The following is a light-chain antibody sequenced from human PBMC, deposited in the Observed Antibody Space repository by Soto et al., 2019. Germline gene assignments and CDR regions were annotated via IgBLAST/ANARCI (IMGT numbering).Light chain of an antibody. CDR1: QSVSSY. CDR2: DAS. CDR3: QQRSNLIT. V-gene: IGKV3-11*01. Sequence: KQSPATLSLYPGERATLSCRASQSVSSYLAWYQQKPGQAPRLLIYDASNRATGIPARFSGSGSGTDFTLTISSLEPEDFAVYYCQQRSNLITFGQGTRLEIK. J-gene: IGKJ5*01.